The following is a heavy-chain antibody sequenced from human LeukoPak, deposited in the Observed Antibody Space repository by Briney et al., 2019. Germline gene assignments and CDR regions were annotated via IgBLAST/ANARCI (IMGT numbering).Heavy chain of an antibody. CDR3: ARDRNSDGSGSSYYYYGMDA. Sequence: GASVKVSCKASGYTFTSYYMHWVRQAPGQGLEWMGIINPSGGSTSYAQKFQGRVTMTRDTSTSTVYMELSSLRSEDTAVCYCARDRNSDGSGSSYYYYGMDAWGQGTTVTVSS. CDR1: GYTFTSYY. CDR2: INPSGGST. J-gene: IGHJ6*02. D-gene: IGHD3-10*01. V-gene: IGHV1-46*01.